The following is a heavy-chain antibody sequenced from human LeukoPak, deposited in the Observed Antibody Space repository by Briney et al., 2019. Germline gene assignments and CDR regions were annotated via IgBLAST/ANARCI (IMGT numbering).Heavy chain of an antibody. CDR3: ARGYNWWELDY. D-gene: IGHD1-26*01. CDR2: MNPDSGNT. J-gene: IGHJ4*02. V-gene: IGHV1-8*01. Sequence: GASVKVSCKASGYTCTSYDINWVRQATGQGLEWMGWMNPDSGNTGYAQKFQGRVTITRNTSISTAYMELSSLRSEDTAVYYCARGYNWWELDYWGQGTLVTVSS. CDR1: GYTCTSYD.